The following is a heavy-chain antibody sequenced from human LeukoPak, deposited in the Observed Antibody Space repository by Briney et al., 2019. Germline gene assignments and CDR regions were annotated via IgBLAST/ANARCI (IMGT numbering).Heavy chain of an antibody. J-gene: IGHJ4*02. CDR1: GYTFTIYG. CDR2: VSAYTGDT. Sequence: ASVKVSFMASGYTFTIYGISWVRPAPGQGVEWMGGVSAYTGDTIYSQRFQGRVSMTTDTSTTTTYMELTSLKSDDTAVYYCTKGDSSSWPLDFWGQGTLVAVSS. V-gene: IGHV1-18*01. CDR3: TKGDSSSWPLDF. D-gene: IGHD3-22*01.